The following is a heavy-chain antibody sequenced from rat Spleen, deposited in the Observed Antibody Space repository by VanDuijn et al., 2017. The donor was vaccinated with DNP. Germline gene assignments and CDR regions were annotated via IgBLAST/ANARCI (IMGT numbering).Heavy chain of an antibody. CDR1: GYTFTNYY. CDR2: VNPGSGGT. V-gene: IGHV1-43*01. J-gene: IGHJ2*01. D-gene: IGHD1-4*01. Sequence: QIQLRQSGAEPAKPGSSVKISCKASGYTFTNYYISWIKQTTGQGLEYIGYVNPGSGGTNYNERFKGRATLTVGKSSSTAFMQLSSLTPDDSAVYYCARWGGPGYFDYWGQGVMVTVSS. CDR3: ARWGGPGYFDY.